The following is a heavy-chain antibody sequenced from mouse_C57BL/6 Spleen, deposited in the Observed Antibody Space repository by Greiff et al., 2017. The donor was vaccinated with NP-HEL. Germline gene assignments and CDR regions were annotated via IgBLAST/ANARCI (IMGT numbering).Heavy chain of an antibody. D-gene: IGHD2-4*01. CDR2: IHPNSGST. Sequence: QVQLQQPGAELVKPGASVKLSCKASGYTFTSYWMHWVKQRPGQGLEWIGMIHPNSGSTNYNEKFKSKATLTVDKSSSTAYMQLSSLTSEDSAVYYCARKGDYDYPFDYWGQGTTLTVSS. CDR1: GYTFTSYW. V-gene: IGHV1-64*01. J-gene: IGHJ2*01. CDR3: ARKGDYDYPFDY.